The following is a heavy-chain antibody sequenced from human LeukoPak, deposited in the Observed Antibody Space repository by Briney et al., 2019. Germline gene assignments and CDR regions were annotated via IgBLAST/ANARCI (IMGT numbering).Heavy chain of an antibody. CDR3: ARPYYYDSRIDP. CDR1: GGSISSGDYY. CDR2: MYYSGST. Sequence: SETLSLTCTVSGGSISSGDYYWSWIRQPPGTGLEWIAYMYYSGSTYYNPSLTSRVTMSADTSKNQLSLKLSSVTAADTAVYYCARPYYYDSRIDPWGQGSLVTVSS. D-gene: IGHD3-22*01. J-gene: IGHJ5*02. V-gene: IGHV4-30-4*01.